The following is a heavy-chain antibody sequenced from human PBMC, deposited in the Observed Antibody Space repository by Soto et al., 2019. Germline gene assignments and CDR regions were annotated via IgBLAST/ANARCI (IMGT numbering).Heavy chain of an antibody. CDR1: GGSISSGGYH. Sequence: PSETLSLTCTVSGGSISSGGYHWSWIRQHPGKGLEWIGYIYYSGSTYYNPSLKSRVSISVDTSKNQFSLKLSSVTAADTAVYYCAKNPGYYYDSTGYHFDYWGQGTLVTVSS. D-gene: IGHD3-22*01. CDR3: AKNPGYYYDSTGYHFDY. J-gene: IGHJ4*02. CDR2: IYYSGST. V-gene: IGHV4-31*03.